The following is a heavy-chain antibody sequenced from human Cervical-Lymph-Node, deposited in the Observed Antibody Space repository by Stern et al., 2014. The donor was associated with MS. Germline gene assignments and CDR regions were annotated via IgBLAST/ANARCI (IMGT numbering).Heavy chain of an antibody. CDR3: ARGLGAFGWPDPDY. CDR2: ISSSSSTI. Sequence: EVQLVESGGGLVQPGGSLRLSCAASGFTFSSYSMNWVRQAPGKGLEWVSYISSSSSTIYYADSVKGRFTISRDNAKNSLYLQMNSLRAEDTAVYYCARGLGAFGWPDPDYWGQGTLVTVSS. J-gene: IGHJ4*02. D-gene: IGHD6-19*01. CDR1: GFTFSSYS. V-gene: IGHV3-48*01.